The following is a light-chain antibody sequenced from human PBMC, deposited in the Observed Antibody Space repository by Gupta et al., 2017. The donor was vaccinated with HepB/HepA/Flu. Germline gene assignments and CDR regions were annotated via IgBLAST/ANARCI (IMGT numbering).Light chain of an antibody. CDR1: QSVSSN. J-gene: IGKJ4*01. CDR2: GAS. CDR3: QQYNNWPPLT. V-gene: IGKV3-15*01. Sequence: IVMTQSPATLPGSPGERATLSGRASQSVSSNLAWYQQKPGQAPRLLIYGASTRATGIPARFSGSGSGTEFTLTISSLQSEDFAVYYCQQYNNWPPLTFGGGTKVGIK.